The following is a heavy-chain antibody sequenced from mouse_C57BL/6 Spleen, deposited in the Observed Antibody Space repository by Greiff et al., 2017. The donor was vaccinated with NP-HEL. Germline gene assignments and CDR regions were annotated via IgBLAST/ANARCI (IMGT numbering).Heavy chain of an antibody. V-gene: IGHV1-39*01. CDR2: INPNYGTT. CDR3: ARRDGSSRGGYAMDY. J-gene: IGHJ4*01. Sequence: EVQLQQSGPELVKPGASVKISCKASGYSFTDYNMNWVKQSNGKSLEWIGVINPNYGTTSYNQKFKGKATLTVDQSYSTAYMQLNNLTSEDSAVYDCARRDGSSRGGYAMDYWGQGTSVTVSS. D-gene: IGHD1-1*01. CDR1: GYSFTDYN.